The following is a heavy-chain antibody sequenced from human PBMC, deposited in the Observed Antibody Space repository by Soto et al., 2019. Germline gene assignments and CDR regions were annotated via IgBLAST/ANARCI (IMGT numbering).Heavy chain of an antibody. CDR1: GGTFSSYA. D-gene: IGHD6-19*01. CDR2: IIPTFGTA. Sequence: QVQLVRSGAEVKKPGSSVKVSCKASGGTFSSYAISWVRQAPGQGLEWMGGIIPTFGTANYAQKFQGRVTVTADASTSTAYMERSSLRSEDTAVYYCARTPAAVAGIDWFDPWGQGTLVTVSS. V-gene: IGHV1-69*01. CDR3: ARTPAAVAGIDWFDP. J-gene: IGHJ5*02.